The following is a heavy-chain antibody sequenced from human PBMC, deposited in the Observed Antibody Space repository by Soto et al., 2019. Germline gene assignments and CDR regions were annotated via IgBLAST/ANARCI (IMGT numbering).Heavy chain of an antibody. Sequence: VKVSCKASGYTFTGYYLHWVRQAPGQGLEWMGWINPNTGVTSFAQNFQGRVTMTRDTSIRTAYMELSWLRSDDTAIYYCARKLIAASGTFDYWGQGTLVTVSS. V-gene: IGHV1-2*02. CDR2: INPNTGVT. J-gene: IGHJ4*02. CDR1: GYTFTGYY. CDR3: ARKLIAASGTFDY. D-gene: IGHD6-13*01.